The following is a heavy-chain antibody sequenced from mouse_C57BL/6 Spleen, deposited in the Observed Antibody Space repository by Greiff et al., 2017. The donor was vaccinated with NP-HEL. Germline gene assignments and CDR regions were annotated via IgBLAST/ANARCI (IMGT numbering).Heavy chain of an antibody. Sequence: QVQLQQSWAELVRPGASVTLSCKASGYTFTDYEMHWVKQTPVHGLEWIGAIDPETGGTAYNQKFKGKAILTADKSSSTAYMELRSLTSEDSAVYYCTRTIQGAMDYWGQGTSVTVSS. J-gene: IGHJ4*01. CDR3: TRTIQGAMDY. CDR2: IDPETGGT. CDR1: GYTFTDYE. V-gene: IGHV1-15*01.